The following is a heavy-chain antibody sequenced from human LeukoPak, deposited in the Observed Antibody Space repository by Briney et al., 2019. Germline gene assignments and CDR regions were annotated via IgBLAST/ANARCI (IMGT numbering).Heavy chain of an antibody. Sequence: GASVKVSCKASGYTFTSYGISWVRQAPGQGLEWMGWIRAYNGNTDYAQKLQDRVTVTTDTSTSTAYMELSSLRSEDTALYYCTVVTAPAPGEASDIWGPGTMVTVSS. D-gene: IGHD2-21*02. CDR3: TVVTAPAPGEASDI. CDR2: IRAYNGNT. V-gene: IGHV1-18*01. CDR1: GYTFTSYG. J-gene: IGHJ3*02.